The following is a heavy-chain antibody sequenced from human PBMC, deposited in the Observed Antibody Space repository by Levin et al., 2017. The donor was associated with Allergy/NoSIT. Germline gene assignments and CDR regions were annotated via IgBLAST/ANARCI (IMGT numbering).Heavy chain of an antibody. CDR2: IWYDGSNK. CDR1: GFTFSSYG. J-gene: IGHJ5*02. Sequence: GGSLRLSCAASGFTFSSYGMHWVRQAPGKGLEWVAVIWYDGSNKYYADSVKGRFTISRDNSKNTLYLQMNSLRAEDTAVYYCARDAEIFGVDSPWLGWFDPWGQGTLVTVSS. CDR3: ARDAEIFGVDSPWLGWFDP. D-gene: IGHD3-3*01. V-gene: IGHV3-33*01.